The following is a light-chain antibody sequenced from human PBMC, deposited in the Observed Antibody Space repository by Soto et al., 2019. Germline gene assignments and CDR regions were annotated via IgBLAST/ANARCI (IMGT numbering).Light chain of an antibody. CDR2: VAS. J-gene: IGKJ1*01. CDR1: QSVSGF. CDR3: HQSYSTPQT. Sequence: DIQMTQSPSSLSASVGDTVTISCRASQSVSGFLHWYQQKPGKAPKLLIYVASSLQSGVPARFSGSGSGTDFTLTISGLEPEGFATYYCHQSYSTPQTFGQGTKVDIK. V-gene: IGKV1-39*01.